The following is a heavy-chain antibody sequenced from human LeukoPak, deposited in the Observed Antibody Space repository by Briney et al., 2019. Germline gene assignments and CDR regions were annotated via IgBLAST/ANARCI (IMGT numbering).Heavy chain of an antibody. V-gene: IGHV4-39*01. CDR3: ARHGSIAVAVAGFXY. J-gene: IGHJ4*02. D-gene: IGHD6-19*01. CDR1: GGSISSSSYY. Sequence: ASETLSLTCTVSGGSISSSSYYRGWIRQPPGKGLEWIGSIYYSGSTYYNPSLKSRVTISVDTSKNQFSLKLSSVTAADTAVYYCARHGSIAVAVAGFXYWGQGTXVT. CDR2: IYYSGST.